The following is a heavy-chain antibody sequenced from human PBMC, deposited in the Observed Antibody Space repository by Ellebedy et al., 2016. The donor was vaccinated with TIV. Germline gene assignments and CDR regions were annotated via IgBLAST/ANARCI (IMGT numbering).Heavy chain of an antibody. J-gene: IGHJ6*02. Sequence: PGGSLRLSCTASGFTFSNNSMNWVRQAPGKGLEWVSYITNTGSHTYYADSVKGRFTVARDNAKNSLYLQMNSLRGDDTAVYYCGRAREPGYFAYYYYGMDVWGQGTTVTVSS. CDR3: GRAREPGYFAYYYYGMDV. CDR1: GFTFSNNS. CDR2: ITNTGSHT. D-gene: IGHD3-9*01. V-gene: IGHV3-21*05.